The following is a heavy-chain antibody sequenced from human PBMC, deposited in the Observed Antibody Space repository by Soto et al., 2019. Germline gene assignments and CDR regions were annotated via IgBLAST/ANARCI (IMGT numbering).Heavy chain of an antibody. Sequence: EVRLMESGGGLVQPGGSLRLSCAASGFTFSGYWMSWARQAPGKGLEWVANIKQDGSEKYSVDSVKGRFTISRDNAQDSLYLQKMRLRVESTAINDGERDRGSGFFGEDYGGMDVWGQGTTVIVS. V-gene: IGHV3-7*05. D-gene: IGHD4-17*01. CDR3: ERDRGSGFFGEDYGGMDV. CDR1: GFTFSGYW. CDR2: IKQDGSEK. J-gene: IGHJ6*02.